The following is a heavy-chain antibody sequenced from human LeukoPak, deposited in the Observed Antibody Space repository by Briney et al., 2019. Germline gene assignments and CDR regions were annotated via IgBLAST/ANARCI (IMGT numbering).Heavy chain of an antibody. J-gene: IGHJ4*02. V-gene: IGHV4-59*01. CDR3: ARETLWSGYFDY. Sequence: SETLSLTCTVSGGSISNYYWTWIRQPPGKGLEWIGFIYYSGRTSYNPSLKSRVTISVDTSKNQFSLKLSSVTAADTAIYYCARETLWSGYFDYWGQGTLVTVSS. CDR1: GGSISNYY. CDR2: IYYSGRT. D-gene: IGHD3-3*01.